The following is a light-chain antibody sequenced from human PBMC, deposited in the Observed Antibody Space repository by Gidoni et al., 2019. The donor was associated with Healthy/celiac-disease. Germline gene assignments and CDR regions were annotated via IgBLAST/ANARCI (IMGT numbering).Light chain of an antibody. J-gene: IGLJ2*01. CDR3: SSYTSSSTLVV. V-gene: IGLV2-14*03. CDR1: SSDVGGYNY. Sequence: QSALTQPASVSGSPGQSITISCTGTSSDVGGYNYVSWYQQHPGKAPKLMIYDFSHRPSGVSNRFSGSKSGNTASLTISGLQAEDEADYYCSSYTSSSTLVVFGGGTKLTVL. CDR2: DFS.